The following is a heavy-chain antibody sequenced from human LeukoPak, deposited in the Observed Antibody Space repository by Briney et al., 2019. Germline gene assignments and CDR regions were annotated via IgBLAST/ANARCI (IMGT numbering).Heavy chain of an antibody. CDR1: GYTFTSYD. V-gene: IGHV1-8*01. J-gene: IGHJ5*02. CDR2: MNPTSGNT. Sequence: ASVQVSCKASGYTFTSYDINWVRQATAQGLEWMGWMNPTSGNTGYAQKFQGRVTITRDTSIGTAYMELSSLRSEDSAVYYCARVPNRGDKFDPWGXGTLVTVSX. CDR3: ARVPNRGDKFDP. D-gene: IGHD4-17*01.